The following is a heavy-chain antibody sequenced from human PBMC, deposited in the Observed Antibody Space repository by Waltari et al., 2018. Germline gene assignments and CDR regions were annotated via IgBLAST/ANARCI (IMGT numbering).Heavy chain of an antibody. CDR1: GGTFSSYA. CDR2: IIPIFGTA. CDR3: ARVLPVTTTYYYYGMDV. J-gene: IGHJ6*02. D-gene: IGHD4-17*01. V-gene: IGHV1-69*13. Sequence: QFQLVQSGAEVKKPGSSVKVSCKASGGTFSSYAISWVRRAPGQGLEWLGGIIPIFGTANYAQKFQGRVTITADESTSTAYMELSSLRSEDTAVYYCARVLPVTTTYYYYGMDVWGQGTTVTVSS.